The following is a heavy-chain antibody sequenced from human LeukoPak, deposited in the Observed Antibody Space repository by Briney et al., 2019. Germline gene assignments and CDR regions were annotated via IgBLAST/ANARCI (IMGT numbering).Heavy chain of an antibody. Sequence: GASVKVSCKASGYTFTSYDINWVRQATGQGLEWMGWMNPNSGNTGYAQKFQGRVTMTRNTSISTAYMELSSLRSEDTAVYYCARVPEYYDILTGYYVYYYGMDVWGQGTTVTVSS. CDR2: MNPNSGNT. CDR3: ARVPEYYDILTGYYVYYYGMDV. V-gene: IGHV1-8*01. D-gene: IGHD3-9*01. J-gene: IGHJ6*02. CDR1: GYTFTSYD.